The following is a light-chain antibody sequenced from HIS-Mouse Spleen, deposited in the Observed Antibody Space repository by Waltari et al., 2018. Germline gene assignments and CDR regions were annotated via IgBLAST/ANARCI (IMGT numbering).Light chain of an antibody. CDR2: DAS. Sequence: EIVLTQSPATLSLSPGERATLSCRASQSVSSYLAWYQQKPGQAPRLLIYDASNRATGIPARFSGSGSGTDFTLTISSLEPEDFAVYYWQQHSNWWTFGQGTKVEIK. CDR1: QSVSSY. V-gene: IGKV3-11*01. CDR3: QQHSNWWT. J-gene: IGKJ1*01.